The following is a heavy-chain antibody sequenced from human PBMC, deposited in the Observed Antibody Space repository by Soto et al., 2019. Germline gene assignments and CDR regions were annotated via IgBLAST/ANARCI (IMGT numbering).Heavy chain of an antibody. CDR3: AKEIGDILTGWYYGMDV. D-gene: IGHD3-9*01. CDR1: GFTFSSYG. CDR2: ISYDGSNK. V-gene: IGHV3-30*18. Sequence: QVQLVESGGGVVQPGRSLRLSCAASGFTFSSYGMHWVRQAPGKGLEWVAVISYDGSNKYYADSVKGRFTISRDNSKNTLYLQMNSLRAEDTAVYYCAKEIGDILTGWYYGMDVWGQGTTVTVSS. J-gene: IGHJ6*02.